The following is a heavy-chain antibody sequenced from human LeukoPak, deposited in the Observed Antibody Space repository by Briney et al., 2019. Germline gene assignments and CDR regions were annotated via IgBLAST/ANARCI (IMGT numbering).Heavy chain of an antibody. V-gene: IGHV3-30-3*01. CDR2: ISYDGSNK. D-gene: IGHD3-9*01. CDR1: GFTFSSYA. Sequence: GGSLRLSCAASGFTFSSYAMHWVRQAPGKGLEWVAVISYDGSNKYYADSEEGRFTISRDNSKNTLYLQMNSLRAEDTAVYYCARAHTYYDILTGYYNADYFDYWGQGTLVTVSS. J-gene: IGHJ4*02. CDR3: ARAHTYYDILTGYYNADYFDY.